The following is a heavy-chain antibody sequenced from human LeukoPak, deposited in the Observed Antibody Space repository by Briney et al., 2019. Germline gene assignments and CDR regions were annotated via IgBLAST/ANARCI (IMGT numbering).Heavy chain of an antibody. V-gene: IGHV4-34*01. D-gene: IGHD3-10*01. Sequence: PSETLSLTCAVYGGSFSGYYWSWIRQPPGKGLEWIGEINHSGSTNYNPSLKSRVTISVDTSKNQFSLKLSSVTAADTAVYYCARGNKPSWFPPGNWFDPWGQGTLVTVSS. CDR1: GGSFSGYY. J-gene: IGHJ5*02. CDR3: ARGNKPSWFPPGNWFDP. CDR2: INHSGST.